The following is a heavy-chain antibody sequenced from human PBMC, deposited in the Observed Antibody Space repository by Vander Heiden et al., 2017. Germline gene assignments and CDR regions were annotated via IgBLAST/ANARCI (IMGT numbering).Heavy chain of an antibody. Sequence: EVQLLESGGGLVQPGGSLRLPCAASGFTFSSYAMSWVRQAPGKGLEWVSAISGSGDSTYYADSVKGRFTISRDNSKNTLYLQMNSLRAEDTAVYYCAKAAILGGYYYYGMDVWGQGTTVTVSS. CDR3: AKAAILGGYYYYGMDV. J-gene: IGHJ6*02. CDR2: ISGSGDST. CDR1: GFTFSSYA. V-gene: IGHV3-23*01.